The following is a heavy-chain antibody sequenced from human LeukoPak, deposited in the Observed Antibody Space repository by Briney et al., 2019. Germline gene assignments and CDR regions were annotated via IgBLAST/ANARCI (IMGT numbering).Heavy chain of an antibody. CDR2: INPNSGGT. V-gene: IGHV1-2*02. D-gene: IGHD3-22*01. Sequence: ASVKVSCKASGYTFTSYYMHWVRQAPGQGLEWMGWINPNSGGTNYAQKFQGRVTMTRDTSISTAYMELSRLRSDDTAVYYCARDRTTEDSSGYYYNDAFDIWGQGTMVTVSS. CDR1: GYTFTSYY. J-gene: IGHJ3*02. CDR3: ARDRTTEDSSGYYYNDAFDI.